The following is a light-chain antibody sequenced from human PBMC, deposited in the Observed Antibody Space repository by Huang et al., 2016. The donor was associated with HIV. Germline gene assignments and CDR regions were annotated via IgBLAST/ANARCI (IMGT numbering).Light chain of an antibody. CDR2: WAS. V-gene: IGKV4-1*01. CDR1: QSVYSSSTSKDY. J-gene: IGKJ1*01. Sequence: DIIMTQSPDSLAVSLGERANLNCRSSQSVYSSSTSKDYMAWFQQKPGQPPRLLLFWASTREAGVPDRFSGSGSGTHFTRTIANLEAEDAAIYYCQQYYSSPQTFGQGTRVEVK. CDR3: QQYYSSPQT.